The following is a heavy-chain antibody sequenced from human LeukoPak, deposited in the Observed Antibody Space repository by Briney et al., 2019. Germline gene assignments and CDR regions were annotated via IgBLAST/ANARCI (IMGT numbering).Heavy chain of an antibody. Sequence: PSETLSLTCTVSGGSISSGSYYWSWIRQPAGKGLEWIGRIYTSRSTNYNPSLKSRVTISVDTSKNQFSLKLSSVTAADTAVYYCAREPSLAPLRYFDLGSLYYFDYWGQGTLVTVSS. CDR2: IYTSRST. D-gene: IGHD3-9*01. V-gene: IGHV4-61*02. J-gene: IGHJ4*02. CDR1: GGSISSGSYY. CDR3: AREPSLAPLRYFDLGSLYYFDY.